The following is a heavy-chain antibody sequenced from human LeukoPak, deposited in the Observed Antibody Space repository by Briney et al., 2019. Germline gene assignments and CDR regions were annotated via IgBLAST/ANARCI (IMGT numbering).Heavy chain of an antibody. CDR2: ISSSSSYI. V-gene: IGHV3-21*01. Sequence: GGSLRLSCAASGFTFSSYSMNWVRQAPGKGLEWVSSISSSSSYIYYADSVKGRFTISRDNAKNSLYLQMNSLRAEDTAVYYCAREEGDILTGYWIYWGQGTLVIVSS. CDR1: GFTFSSYS. J-gene: IGHJ4*02. CDR3: AREEGDILTGYWIY. D-gene: IGHD3-9*01.